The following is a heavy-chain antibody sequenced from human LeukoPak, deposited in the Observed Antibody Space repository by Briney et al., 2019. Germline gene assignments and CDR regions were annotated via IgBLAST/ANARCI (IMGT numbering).Heavy chain of an antibody. Sequence: ASVKVSCKVSGYTFTELSMHWVRQAPGKGLEWMGGFDPEDGETIYAQKFQGRVTMTEDTSTDTAYMELSSLRSEDTAVYYCATRKEVRFLEWLTFDYWGQGTLVTVSS. CDR2: FDPEDGET. CDR1: GYTFTELS. J-gene: IGHJ4*02. V-gene: IGHV1-24*01. D-gene: IGHD3-3*01. CDR3: ATRKEVRFLEWLTFDY.